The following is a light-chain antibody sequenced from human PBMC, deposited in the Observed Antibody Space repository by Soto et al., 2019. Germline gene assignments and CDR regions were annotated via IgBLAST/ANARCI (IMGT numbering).Light chain of an antibody. Sequence: LVMTQSAGTLSLYAGERATLSCRASQTVRNNYLTWYQQEPGQAPRLLIYDASSRATGIPDRFSGGGSGTDFTLTISRLEPEDLAVYYCQQFSSYPLTFGGGTNEDIK. CDR1: QTVRNNY. CDR3: QQFSSYPLT. CDR2: DAS. J-gene: IGKJ4*01. V-gene: IGKV3-20*01.